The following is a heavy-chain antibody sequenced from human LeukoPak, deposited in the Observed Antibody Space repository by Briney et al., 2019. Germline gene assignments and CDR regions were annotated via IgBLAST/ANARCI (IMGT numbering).Heavy chain of an antibody. V-gene: IGHV3-30*02. J-gene: IGHJ4*02. CDR2: MRYDGSTR. Sequence: GGSLRLSCAASGFTFSDLGMHWVRQAPGKGLEWVAFMRYDGSTRSYADSVKGRFTISRDNSKNTLYLQMSGLRVDDTALYYCAAVDKRVGFDCWGQGTLVTVSS. D-gene: IGHD5-12*01. CDR3: AAVDKRVGFDC. CDR1: GFTFSDLG.